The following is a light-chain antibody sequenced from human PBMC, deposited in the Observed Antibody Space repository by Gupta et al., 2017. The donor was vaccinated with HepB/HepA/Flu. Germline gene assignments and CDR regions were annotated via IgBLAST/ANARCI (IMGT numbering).Light chain of an antibody. V-gene: IGKV1-6*01. CDR1: RGIRND. CDR3: LQDYFYPRT. Sequence: AVQMTQSPSSLSASVGDRVTITCRASRGIRNDLAWYQQKPGKAPKLLIFAASSLQSGVPSRFSGSGSGTDFTLTISGLRPEDFATYYCLQDYFYPRTFGPGTKVDFK. J-gene: IGKJ1*01. CDR2: AAS.